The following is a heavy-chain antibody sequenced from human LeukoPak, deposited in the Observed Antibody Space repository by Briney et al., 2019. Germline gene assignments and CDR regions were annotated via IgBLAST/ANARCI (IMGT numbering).Heavy chain of an antibody. D-gene: IGHD3-3*01. J-gene: IGHJ5*02. Sequence: SVKVSCKASGGTFSSYAISWVRQAPGQGLEWMGGIIPIFGKANYAQKFQGRVTITADESTSTAYMELSSLRSEDTAVYYCARDPSSPYYDFWSGPNWFDPWGQGTLVTVSS. CDR2: IIPIFGKA. V-gene: IGHV1-69*13. CDR1: GGTFSSYA. CDR3: ARDPSSPYYDFWSGPNWFDP.